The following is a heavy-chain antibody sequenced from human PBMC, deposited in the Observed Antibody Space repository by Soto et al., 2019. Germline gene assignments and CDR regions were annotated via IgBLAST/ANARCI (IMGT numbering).Heavy chain of an antibody. CDR2: IYPGDSDT. Sequence: ESLKISCKGSGYSFTSYWIAWVRQMPGKGLEWMGIIYPGDSDTRYSPSFQGQVTFSADESISTAYLQWSSLKASDTAIYYCARHNKYSNNGHYFDYSGQGTLLSVSS. J-gene: IGHJ4*02. D-gene: IGHD2-8*01. V-gene: IGHV5-51*01. CDR3: ARHNKYSNNGHYFDY. CDR1: GYSFTSYW.